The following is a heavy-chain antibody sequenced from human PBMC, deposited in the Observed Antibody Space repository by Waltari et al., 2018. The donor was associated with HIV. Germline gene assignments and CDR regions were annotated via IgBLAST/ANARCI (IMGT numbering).Heavy chain of an antibody. CDR2: MNPNSGNT. CDR1: RYTFTSYD. V-gene: IGHV1-8*01. J-gene: IGHJ4*02. Sequence: QVQLVQSGAEVKKPGASVKVSCKASRYTFTSYDINWVRQATGQGLEWMGWMNPNSGNTGYAQKFQGRVTMTRNTSISTAYMELSSLRSEDTAVYYCASKVLGYCSSTSCFFDYWGQGTLVTVSS. CDR3: ASKVLGYCSSTSCFFDY. D-gene: IGHD2-2*01.